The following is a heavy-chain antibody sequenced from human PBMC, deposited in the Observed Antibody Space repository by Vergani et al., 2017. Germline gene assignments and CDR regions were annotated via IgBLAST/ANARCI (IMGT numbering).Heavy chain of an antibody. D-gene: IGHD3-9*01. CDR2: ISGSGGST. Sequence: EVQLVESGGGLVQPGRSLRLSCAASGFTFDDYAMHWVRQAPGKGLEWVSGISGSGGSTYYADSVKGRFTISRDNSKNTLYLQMNSLRAEDTAVYYCAKGGLTEFDYWGQGTLVTVSS. V-gene: IGHV3-23*04. CDR3: AKGGLTEFDY. CDR1: GFTFDDYA. J-gene: IGHJ4*02.